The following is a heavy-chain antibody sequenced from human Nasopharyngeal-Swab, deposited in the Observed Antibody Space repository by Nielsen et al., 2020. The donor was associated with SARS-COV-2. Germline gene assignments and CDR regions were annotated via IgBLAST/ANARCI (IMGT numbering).Heavy chain of an antibody. CDR2: MNPNSGNT. J-gene: IGHJ6*03. V-gene: IGHV1-8*01. Sequence: WVRQVPGQGLEWMGWMNPNSGNTGYAQKFQGRVTMTRNTSISTAYMELSSLRSEDTAVYYCARGPYYYDGSGYRAYYYYMDVWGKGTTVTVSS. D-gene: IGHD3-22*01. CDR3: ARGPYYYDGSGYRAYYYYMDV.